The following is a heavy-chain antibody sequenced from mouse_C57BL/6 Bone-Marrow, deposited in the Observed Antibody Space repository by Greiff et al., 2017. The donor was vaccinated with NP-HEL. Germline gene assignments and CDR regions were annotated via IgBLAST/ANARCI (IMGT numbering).Heavy chain of an antibody. CDR2: IHPNSGST. D-gene: IGHD2-3*01. J-gene: IGHJ1*03. V-gene: IGHV1-64*01. CDR1: GYTFTSYW. Sequence: QVQLQQSGAELVKPGASVKLSCKASGYTFTSYWMHWVKQRPGQGLEWIGMIHPNSGSTNYNEKFKSKATLTVDKSSSTAYMQLSSLTSEDSAVYDCASRRPCDGYYVGWYFDVWGTGTTVTVSS. CDR3: ASRRPCDGYYVGWYFDV.